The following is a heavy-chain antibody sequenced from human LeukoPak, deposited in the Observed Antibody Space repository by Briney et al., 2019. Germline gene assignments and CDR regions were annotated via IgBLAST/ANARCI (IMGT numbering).Heavy chain of an antibody. CDR3: ARACYSNSSGYYYFDC. J-gene: IGHJ4*02. CDR1: GGSFSGYY. D-gene: IGHD3-22*01. V-gene: IGHV4-34*01. Sequence: SETLSLTCAVYGGSFSGYYWSWIRQPPGKGLEWIGEINHSGSTNYNPSLKSRVTISVDTPKNQFSLKLSSVTATDTAVYYCARACYSNSSGYYYFDCWGQGTLVTVSS. CDR2: INHSGST.